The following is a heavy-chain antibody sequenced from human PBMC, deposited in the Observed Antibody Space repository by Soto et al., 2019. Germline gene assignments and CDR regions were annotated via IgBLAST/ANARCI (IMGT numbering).Heavy chain of an antibody. CDR1: GYTFTRYG. CDR3: ARHNSQWPNWFDP. CDR2: ISAYDGNT. D-gene: IGHD1-1*01. J-gene: IGHJ5*02. V-gene: IGHV1-18*01. Sequence: QVQLVQSGAEVKKPGASVKVSCKASGYTFTRYGISWVRQAPGQGLEWMGWISAYDGNTNYAQKLQGRVTMTPDTSTSTAYMDLRSLRSDDTAVYYCARHNSQWPNWFDPWGQGTLVTVSS.